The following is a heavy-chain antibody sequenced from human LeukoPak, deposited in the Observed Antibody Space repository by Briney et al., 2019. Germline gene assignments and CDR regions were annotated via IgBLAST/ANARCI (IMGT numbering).Heavy chain of an antibody. D-gene: IGHD5-18*01. CDR3: ARGAMDYNWFDP. CDR2: INPNSGGT. J-gene: IGHJ5*02. CDR1: GYTFTGYY. V-gene: IGHV1-2*02. Sequence: ASVKVSCKASGYTFTGYYMHGGRQAPGQGLGWMGWINPNSGGTNYAQKFQGRVTMTRDTSISTAYMELSRLRSAATAVYYCARGAMDYNWFDPWGQGTLVTVSS.